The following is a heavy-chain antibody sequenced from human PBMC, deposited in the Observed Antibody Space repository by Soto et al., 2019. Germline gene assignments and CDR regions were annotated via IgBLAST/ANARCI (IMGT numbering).Heavy chain of an antibody. CDR3: ASQTHRYSGSPGYYYYGMDV. J-gene: IGHJ6*02. V-gene: IGHV1-2*02. CDR1: GYTFTGYY. Sequence: ASVKVSCKASGYTFTGYYMHWVRQAPGQGLEWMGWINPNSGGTNYAQKFQGRVTMTRDTSISTAYMELSRLRSDDTAVYYCASQTHRYSGSPGYYYYGMDVWGQGTTVTVSS. D-gene: IGHD1-26*01. CDR2: INPNSGGT.